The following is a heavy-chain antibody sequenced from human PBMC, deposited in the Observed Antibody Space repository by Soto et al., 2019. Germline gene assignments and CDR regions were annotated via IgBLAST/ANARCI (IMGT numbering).Heavy chain of an antibody. CDR2: ISYDGSNK. V-gene: IGHV3-30-3*01. D-gene: IGHD2-15*01. CDR3: ARGPDVVVVAVRYYYYVMDV. Sequence: QVQLVESGGGVVQPGRSLRLSCAASGFTFSSYAMHWVRQAPGKGLEWVAVISYDGSNKYYADSVKGRFTISRDNSKNTLYLQMNSRRAEDTAVYYCARGPDVVVVAVRYYYYVMDVWGQGTTVTVSS. J-gene: IGHJ6*02. CDR1: GFTFSSYA.